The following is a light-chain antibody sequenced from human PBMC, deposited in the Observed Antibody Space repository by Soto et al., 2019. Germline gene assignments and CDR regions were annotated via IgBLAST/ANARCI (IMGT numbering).Light chain of an antibody. CDR1: QSISNY. CDR2: AAS. V-gene: IGKV1-39*01. J-gene: IGKJ1*01. Sequence: DIQMTQCPSSLSASVGDKVTITCRASQSISNYLNWYQQKPGKAPKLLIYAASSLKSGVPSRFSGSGSGTDFTLTISSLQPEDFATYYCQQSHSTPRTFGRGTKVEIK. CDR3: QQSHSTPRT.